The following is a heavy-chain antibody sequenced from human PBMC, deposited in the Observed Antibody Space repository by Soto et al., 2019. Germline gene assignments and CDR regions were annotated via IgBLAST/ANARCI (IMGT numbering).Heavy chain of an antibody. Sequence: QVQLVQSGAEVKKPGASVKVSCKASGYPFTGYYMHWVRQATGQGLEWMGWINPNSGGTNYAQKFQGRVTMTRDTSISTAYMELSRLRADDTAVYYCARVFVYSYGAPRWFDPWGQGTLVTVSS. CDR3: ARVFVYSYGAPRWFDP. V-gene: IGHV1-2*02. J-gene: IGHJ5*02. D-gene: IGHD5-18*01. CDR2: INPNSGGT. CDR1: GYPFTGYY.